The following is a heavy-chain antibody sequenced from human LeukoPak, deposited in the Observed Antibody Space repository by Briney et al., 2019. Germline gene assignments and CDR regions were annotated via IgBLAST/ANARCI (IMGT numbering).Heavy chain of an antibody. CDR2: IYYSGST. CDR3: ARVLYYGDYYFDY. Sequence: PSETLSLTCTASGGSISSYYWSWIRQPPGKGLEWIGYIYYSGSTNYNPSLKSRVTISVDTSKNQFSLKLSSVTAADTAVYYCARVLYYGDYYFDYWGQGTLVTVSS. V-gene: IGHV4-59*01. CDR1: GGSISSYY. J-gene: IGHJ4*02. D-gene: IGHD4-17*01.